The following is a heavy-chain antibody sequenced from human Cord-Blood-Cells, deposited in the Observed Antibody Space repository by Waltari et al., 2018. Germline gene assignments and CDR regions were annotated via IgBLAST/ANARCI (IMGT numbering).Heavy chain of an antibody. CDR2: IKQDGSEK. D-gene: IGHD5-12*01. CDR3: ARGGGYDIYFDY. V-gene: IGHV3-7*01. CDR1: GFTFSSYC. Sequence: EVQLVESGGGLVKPGGSLRLSCAASGFTFSSYCMSGVRQAPGKGLEWVANIKQDGSEKYYVDSVKGRFTISRDNAKNSLYLQMNSLRAEDTAVYYCARGGGYDIYFDYWGQGTLVTVSS. J-gene: IGHJ4*02.